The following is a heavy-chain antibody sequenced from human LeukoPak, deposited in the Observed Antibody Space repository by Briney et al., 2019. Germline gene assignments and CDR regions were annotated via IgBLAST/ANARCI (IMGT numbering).Heavy chain of an antibody. V-gene: IGHV1-18*01. CDR3: ARARGGPSDLWFGELSSIGGATDFDY. J-gene: IGHJ4*02. Sequence: ASVKVSCKASGYTFTSYGISWVRQAPGQGLEWMGWISAYNGNTNYAQKLQGRVTMTTDTSTSTAYMELRSLRSDDTAVYYCARARGGPSDLWFGELSSIGGATDFDYWGQGTLVTASS. D-gene: IGHD3-10*01. CDR1: GYTFTSYG. CDR2: ISAYNGNT.